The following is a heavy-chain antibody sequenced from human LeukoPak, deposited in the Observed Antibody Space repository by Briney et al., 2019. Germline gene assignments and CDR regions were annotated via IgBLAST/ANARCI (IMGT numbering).Heavy chain of an antibody. D-gene: IGHD2-15*01. CDR3: ARGPVYCSGGSCYPGPFDY. CDR1: GASISNSDYS. J-gene: IGHJ4*02. Sequence: SETLSLTCTVSGASISNSDYSWSWIRQPPGKGLEWIGYIYHSGSTYYNPSLKSRVTISVDRSKNQFSLKLSSVTAADTAVYYCARGPVYCSGGSCYPGPFDYWGQGTLVAVSS. V-gene: IGHV4-30-2*01. CDR2: IYHSGST.